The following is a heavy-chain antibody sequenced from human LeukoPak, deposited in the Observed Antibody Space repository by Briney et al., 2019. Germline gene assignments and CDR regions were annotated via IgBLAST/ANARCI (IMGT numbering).Heavy chain of an antibody. D-gene: IGHD6-19*01. CDR1: GGSFSGYY. J-gene: IGHJ1*01. V-gene: IGHV4-34*01. CDR2: INHSGST. CDR3: ARGRSGWYWLGPEHFQH. Sequence: PSETLSLTCAVYGGSFSGYYWSWIRQPPGKGLEWIGEINHSGSTNYNPSLKSRVTISVDTSKNQFSLKLSSVTAADTAVYYCARGRSGWYWLGPEHFQHWGQGTLVTVSS.